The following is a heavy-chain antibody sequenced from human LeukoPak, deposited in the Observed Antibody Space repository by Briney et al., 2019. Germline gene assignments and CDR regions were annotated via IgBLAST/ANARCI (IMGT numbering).Heavy chain of an antibody. J-gene: IGHJ3*02. CDR1: GGSISSYY. CDR2: IYYSGST. CDR3: TGPNYYDSSGPHDAFDI. V-gene: IGHV4-59*01. Sequence: SETLSLTCTVSGGSISSYYWSWIRQPPGKGLEWIGYIYYSGSTNYNPSLKSRVTISVDTSKNQFSLKLSSVTAADTAVYYCTGPNYYDSSGPHDAFDIRGQGTMVTVSS. D-gene: IGHD3-22*01.